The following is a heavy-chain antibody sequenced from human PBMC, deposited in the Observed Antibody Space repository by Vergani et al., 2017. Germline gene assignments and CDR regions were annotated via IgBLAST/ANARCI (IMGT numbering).Heavy chain of an antibody. CDR1: GGTFSSYA. J-gene: IGHJ6*02. CDR2: IIPIFGTA. V-gene: IGHV1-69*01. D-gene: IGHD6-6*01. CDR3: ARDHQQTFSSIAARPEYYYYGMDV. Sequence: QVQLVQSGAEVKKPGSSVKVFCKASGGTFSSYAISWVRQAPGQGLEWMGGIIPIFGTANYAQKFQGRVTITADESTSTAYMELSSLRSEDTAVYYCARDHQQTFSSIAARPEYYYYGMDVWGQGTTVTVSS.